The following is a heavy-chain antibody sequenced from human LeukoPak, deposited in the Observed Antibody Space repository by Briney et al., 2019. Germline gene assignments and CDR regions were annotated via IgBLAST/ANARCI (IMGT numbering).Heavy chain of an antibody. Sequence: SGGSLRLSCAASGFTFSSYGMHWVRQAPGKGLEWVAFIRYDGSNKYYADSVKGRFTISRDNSKNTLYLQMNSLRAEDTAVYYCAKEPYDYVWGSYRFDYWGQGTPVTVSS. CDR2: IRYDGSNK. V-gene: IGHV3-30*02. CDR1: GFTFSSYG. D-gene: IGHD3-16*02. J-gene: IGHJ4*02. CDR3: AKEPYDYVWGSYRFDY.